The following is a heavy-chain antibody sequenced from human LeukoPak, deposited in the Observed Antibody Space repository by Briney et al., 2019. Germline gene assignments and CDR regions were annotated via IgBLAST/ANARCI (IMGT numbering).Heavy chain of an antibody. D-gene: IGHD3-10*01. V-gene: IGHV4-59*08. CDR2: IYYSGST. CDR1: GGSISSYY. CDR3: ARGDYGSGSYYGY. J-gene: IGHJ4*02. Sequence: SETLSLTCTVSGGSISSYYWSWIRQPPGKGLEWIGYIYYSGSTNYNPSLKSRVTISVDTSKNQFSLKLSSVTAADTAVYYCARGDYGSGSYYGYWGQGTLVTVSS.